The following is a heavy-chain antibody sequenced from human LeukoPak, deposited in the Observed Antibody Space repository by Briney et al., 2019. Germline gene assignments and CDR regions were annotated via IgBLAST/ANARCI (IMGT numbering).Heavy chain of an antibody. D-gene: IGHD3-9*01. CDR1: AATFSSYA. CDR2: LVLLFATA. CDR3: ARSEYDILTVYYLLPFDY. Sequence: SVKISCYSSAATFSSYAISRVGQAPGQRLELMGGLVLLFATANYAQKFQGRVAISADESTSTCCMDLSSLRSEDTAVYYCARSEYDILTVYYLLPFDYWGQGTLVSVSP. J-gene: IGHJ4*02. V-gene: IGHV1-69*01.